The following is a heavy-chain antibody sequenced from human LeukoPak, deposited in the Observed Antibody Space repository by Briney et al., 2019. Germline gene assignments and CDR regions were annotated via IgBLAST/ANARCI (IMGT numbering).Heavy chain of an antibody. CDR3: ARDTPYSSGWLTFDP. J-gene: IGHJ5*02. CDR2: INSAGDNI. V-gene: IGHV3-11*04. Sequence: GGSLRLSCVASGFTFSDYFMSWIRQAPGKGLEWLSFINSAGDNIYYADSVKGRFTISRDNAKKTLYLEMNSLRAEDTAVYYCARDTPYSSGWLTFDPWGQGTLVTVSS. D-gene: IGHD6-19*01. CDR1: GFTFSDYF.